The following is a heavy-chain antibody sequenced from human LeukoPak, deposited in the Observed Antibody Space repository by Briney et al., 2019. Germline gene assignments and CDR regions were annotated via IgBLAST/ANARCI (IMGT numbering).Heavy chain of an antibody. V-gene: IGHV4-30-4*01. CDR3: ARVPGYYGMDV. CDR2: IYYSGST. Sequence: SETLSLTCTVSGGSISSGDYYWSWIRQPPGKGLEWIGYIYYSGSTYYNPSLKSRVTISVDTSKNQFSLKLSSVTAADTAVYYCARVPGYYGMDVWGQGTTFTVSS. CDR1: GGSISSGDYY. J-gene: IGHJ6*02. D-gene: IGHD3-10*01.